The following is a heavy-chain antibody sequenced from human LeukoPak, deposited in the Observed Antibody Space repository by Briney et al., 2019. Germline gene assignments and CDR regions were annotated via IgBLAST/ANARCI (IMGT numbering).Heavy chain of an antibody. D-gene: IGHD5-18*01. J-gene: IGHJ4*02. CDR2: INTNTGNP. V-gene: IGHV7-4-1*02. Sequence: GASVKVSCKTSGYTFTTYAISWVRQAPGQGLEWMGWINTNTGNPTYAQGFFTGRYVFSLDTSASTAYLQINGLKADDTAVYYCGRDPKLGIRGYTYGYIDHWGQGTLLTVAS. CDR3: GRDPKLGIRGYTYGYIDH. CDR1: GYTFTTYA.